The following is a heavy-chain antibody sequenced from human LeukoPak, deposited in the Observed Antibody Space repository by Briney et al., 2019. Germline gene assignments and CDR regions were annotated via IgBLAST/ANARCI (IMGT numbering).Heavy chain of an antibody. D-gene: IGHD2-21*02. J-gene: IGHJ4*02. V-gene: IGHV1-46*01. CDR1: GYTFTSYY. CDR2: INPSGGST. CDR3: AREGGDGFKVIPY. Sequence: ASVKVSCKASGYTFTSYYMRWVRQAPGQGLEWMGMINPSGGSTSYAQKFQGRVTMTRDMSTSTVYMELSSLRSEDTAVYYCAREGGDGFKVIPYWGQGTLVTVSS.